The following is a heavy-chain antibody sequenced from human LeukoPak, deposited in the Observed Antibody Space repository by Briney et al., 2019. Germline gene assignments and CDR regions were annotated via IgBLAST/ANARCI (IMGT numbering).Heavy chain of an antibody. CDR3: ARRATAERGHSYGLDF. Sequence: GGSLRLSCAASGFTFTTYGMSWVRQAPGKGLEWVSAISGSGFGTYYADSVKGRFTISRDNAKNSLYLQMNSLRAEDTAMYYCARRATAERGHSYGLDFWGQGTLVTVSS. J-gene: IGHJ4*02. CDR2: ISGSGFGT. V-gene: IGHV3-23*01. D-gene: IGHD5-18*01. CDR1: GFTFTTYG.